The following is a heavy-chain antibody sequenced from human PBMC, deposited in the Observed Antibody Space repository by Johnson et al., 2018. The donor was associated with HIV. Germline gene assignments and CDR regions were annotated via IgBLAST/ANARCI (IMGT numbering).Heavy chain of an antibody. CDR3: ARGALRWFRADDAFDI. V-gene: IGHV3-11*04. CDR2: ISRSGSTI. CDR1: GFTFSDYY. J-gene: IGHJ3*02. D-gene: IGHD3-10*01. Sequence: QVQLVESGGGLVKPGGSLRLSCAASGFTFSDYYMSWIRQAPGKGLEWVSYISRSGSTIYYGDSVKGRFTISRDNAKNSLYLQMNSLRAEDTAVYYCARGALRWFRADDAFDIWGQGTMVTVSS.